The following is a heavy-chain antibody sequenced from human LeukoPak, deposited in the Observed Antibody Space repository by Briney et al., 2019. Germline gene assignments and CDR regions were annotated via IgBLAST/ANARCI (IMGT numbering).Heavy chain of an antibody. Sequence: PGGSLRLSCAASGFTFSSYWMSWVRQAPGKGLEWVANIKQDGSEKYYVDSVKGRFTISRDNDKNSLYLQMNSLRAEDTAVYYCARFGRELPFDYWGQGTLVTVSS. J-gene: IGHJ4*02. V-gene: IGHV3-7*01. D-gene: IGHD1-26*01. CDR1: GFTFSSYW. CDR3: ARFGRELPFDY. CDR2: IKQDGSEK.